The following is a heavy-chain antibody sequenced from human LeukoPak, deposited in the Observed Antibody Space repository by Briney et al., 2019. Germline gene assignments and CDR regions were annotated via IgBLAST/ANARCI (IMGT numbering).Heavy chain of an antibody. Sequence: ASVTVSCKASGYTFTGYYMHWVLQAPGQGLEWMGWINPNSGGSNYAQKFQGRVTMTRDTSISTAYMELSRLRSDDTAVYYCARDRRGAYGDYATSFWGQGTLVTVSS. CDR2: INPNSGGS. CDR1: GYTFTGYY. J-gene: IGHJ4*02. D-gene: IGHD4-17*01. V-gene: IGHV1-2*02. CDR3: ARDRRGAYGDYATSF.